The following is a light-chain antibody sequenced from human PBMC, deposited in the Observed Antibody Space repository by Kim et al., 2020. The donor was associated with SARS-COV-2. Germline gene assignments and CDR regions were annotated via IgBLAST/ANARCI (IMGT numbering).Light chain of an antibody. CDR2: AAS. CDR3: QQLNSYLSLT. CDR1: QGISSY. V-gene: IGKV1-9*01. J-gene: IGKJ4*01. Sequence: DIQLTQSPSFLSASVGDRVTITCRASQGISSYLAWYQQKPGKAPKLLIYAASTLQSGVPSRFSGRGSGTEFTLTISSLQPEDFATYYCQQLNSYLSLTFGGGTKVDIK.